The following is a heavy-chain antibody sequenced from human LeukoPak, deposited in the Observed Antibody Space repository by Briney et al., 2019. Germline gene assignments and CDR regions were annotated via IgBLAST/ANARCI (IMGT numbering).Heavy chain of an antibody. J-gene: IGHJ4*02. V-gene: IGHV3-48*03. CDR1: GFSFSNYA. CDR3: ARSGSSWYYFDY. Sequence: GGALILCCAAPGFSFSNYALNWVRQAPGKGLGWVSYIISVNITIYYADSGKGRFTLSRDNAKNSLYLQMNSLRAEDTAVYYCARSGSSWYYFDYWGQGTLVTVP. D-gene: IGHD6-13*01. CDR2: IISVNITI.